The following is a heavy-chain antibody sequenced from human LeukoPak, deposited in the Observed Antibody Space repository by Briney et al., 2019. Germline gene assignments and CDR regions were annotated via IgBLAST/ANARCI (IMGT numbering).Heavy chain of an antibody. Sequence: SETLSLTCTVSGGSIVSHYWNWIRQPAGRGLEWIGRFYASGTTNTSPSLKSRVTVSVDTSKNQFSLKLSSVTAADTAVYYCARAIAAAKSNFDYWGQGTLVTVSS. V-gene: IGHV4-4*07. J-gene: IGHJ4*02. CDR2: FYASGTT. CDR3: ARAIAAAKSNFDY. D-gene: IGHD6-13*01. CDR1: GGSIVSHY.